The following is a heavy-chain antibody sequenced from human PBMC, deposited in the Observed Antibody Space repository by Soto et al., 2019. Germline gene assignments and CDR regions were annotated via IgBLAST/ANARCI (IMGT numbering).Heavy chain of an antibody. CDR2: ISSSSSTI. CDR3: ARSSFPTALEH. D-gene: IGHD2-21*01. CDR1: GFTFSSYS. V-gene: IGHV3-48*01. J-gene: IGHJ1*01. Sequence: GGSLRLSCAASGFTFSSYSMNWVRQAPGKGLEWVSYISSSSSTIYYADSVKGRFTISRDNAKNSLYLQMNSLRAEDTAVYYCARSSFPTALEHWGQGTLVTVSS.